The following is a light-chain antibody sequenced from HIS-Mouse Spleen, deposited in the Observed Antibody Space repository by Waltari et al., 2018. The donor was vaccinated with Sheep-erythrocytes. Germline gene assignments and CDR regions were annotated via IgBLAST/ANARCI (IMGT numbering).Light chain of an antibody. CDR2: GAS. CDR3: QQYGSSPFT. CDR1: QSVSSSY. V-gene: IGKV3-20*01. J-gene: IGKJ3*01. Sequence: EFVLTQSPGTLSLSPGERATLSCRASQSVSSSYLAWYQQKPGQAPRLLIYGASSSATAIPDRFSGSGSGTDCTLTISRLEPEDFAVYYCQQYGSSPFTFGPGTKVDIK.